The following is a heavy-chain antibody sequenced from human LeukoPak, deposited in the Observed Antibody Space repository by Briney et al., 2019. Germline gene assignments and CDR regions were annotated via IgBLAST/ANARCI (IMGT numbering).Heavy chain of an antibody. V-gene: IGHV3-7*01. D-gene: IGHD6-13*01. CDR3: ARDGFVGAADY. CDR2: IKQDGSEQ. J-gene: IGHJ4*02. Sequence: GGSLRLSCAASGFIFSGYWMNWVRQAPGKGLEWVANIKQDGSEQLYVDSVRGRFTISRDNAKNSLYLQMNSLRVEDTAVYYCARDGFVGAADYWGQGTLVTVSS. CDR1: GFIFSGYW.